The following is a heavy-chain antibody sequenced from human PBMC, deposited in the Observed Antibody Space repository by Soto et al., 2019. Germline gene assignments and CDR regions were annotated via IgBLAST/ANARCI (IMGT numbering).Heavy chain of an antibody. CDR2: VSYEGSNK. V-gene: IGHV3-30*18. Sequence: GGSLRLSCEAPGFTFSSYGMHWVRQAPGKGLEWVAFVSYEGSNKYYADSVKGRFTISKDNSKNTLNLQMNSLRAEDTAVYYCAKEKRHSGYIIDYWGQGTVVTVSS. CDR3: AKEKRHSGYIIDY. CDR1: GFTFSSYG. D-gene: IGHD5-12*01. J-gene: IGHJ4*02.